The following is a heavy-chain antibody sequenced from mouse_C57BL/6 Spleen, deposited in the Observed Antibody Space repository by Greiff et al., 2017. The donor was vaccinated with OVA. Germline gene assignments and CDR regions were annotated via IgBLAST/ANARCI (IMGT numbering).Heavy chain of an antibody. CDR3: ARRDSSGYVRFAY. CDR1: GFTFSDYG. CDR2: ISSGSSTI. Sequence: EVHLVESGGGLVKPGGSLKLSCAASGFTFSDYGMHWVRQAPEKGLEWVAYISSGSSTIYYADTVKGRFTISRDNAKNTLFLQMTSLRSEDTAMYYSARRDSSGYVRFAYWGQGTLVTVSA. D-gene: IGHD3-2*02. J-gene: IGHJ3*01. V-gene: IGHV5-17*01.